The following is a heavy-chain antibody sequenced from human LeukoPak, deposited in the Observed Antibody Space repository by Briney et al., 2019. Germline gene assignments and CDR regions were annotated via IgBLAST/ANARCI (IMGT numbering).Heavy chain of an antibody. Sequence: GGSLRLSCAASGFTFSSYAMSWVRQAPGKGLEWVSAISGSGGSTYYADSVKGRFTISRDNSKNTLYLQMNSLRAEHTAVYYCAKDDYGDHYYYYYGMDVWGQGTTVTVSS. CDR3: AKDDYGDHYYYYYGMDV. J-gene: IGHJ6*02. CDR2: ISGSGGST. CDR1: GFTFSSYA. V-gene: IGHV3-23*01. D-gene: IGHD4-17*01.